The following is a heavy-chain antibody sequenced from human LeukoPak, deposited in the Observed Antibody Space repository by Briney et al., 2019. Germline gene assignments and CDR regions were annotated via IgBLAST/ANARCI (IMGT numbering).Heavy chain of an antibody. CDR1: GASISGYY. D-gene: IGHD3-10*01. CDR2: IYYSGNT. V-gene: IGHV4-59*01. J-gene: IGHJ4*02. Sequence: SETLSLTCTVSGASISGYYWGRMRQPPGKGLEFIGYIYYSGNTNYNPSLKGRVTFSVDTSKNQFSLKLTSVTAADTAMYYCARMGLGGHGEFDYWGQGSLVTVSS. CDR3: ARMGLGGHGEFDY.